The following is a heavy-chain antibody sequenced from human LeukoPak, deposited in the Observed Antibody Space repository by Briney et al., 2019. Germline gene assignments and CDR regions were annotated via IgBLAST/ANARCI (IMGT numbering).Heavy chain of an antibody. CDR1: GFSVSSDHY. CDR2: VDHSVST. CDR3: AGSFWSAYYYFDY. D-gene: IGHD3-3*01. J-gene: IGHJ4*02. Sequence: PSETLSLTCAVSGFSVSSDHYWGWIRQPPGKGLELIGSVDHSVSTYYNPSLKGRVTMSVDTSKNQFSLKLRFVTAADTAVYFCAGSFWSAYYYFDYWGQGMLVTVSS. V-gene: IGHV4-38-2*01.